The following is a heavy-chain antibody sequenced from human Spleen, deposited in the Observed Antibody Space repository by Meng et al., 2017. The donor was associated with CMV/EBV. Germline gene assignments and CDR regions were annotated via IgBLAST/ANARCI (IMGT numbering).Heavy chain of an antibody. CDR1: FTSYG. J-gene: IGHJ5*02. D-gene: IGHD2-2*01. CDR3: ARVAISGCSSTSCQNWFDP. V-gene: IGHV1-18*01. CDR2: ISAYNGNT. Sequence: FTSYGISWVRQAPGQGLEWMGWISAYNGNTNYPQKLQGRVTMPTDTSTSTAYMELRSLRSDDTAVYYCARVAISGCSSTSCQNWFDPWGQGTLVTVSS.